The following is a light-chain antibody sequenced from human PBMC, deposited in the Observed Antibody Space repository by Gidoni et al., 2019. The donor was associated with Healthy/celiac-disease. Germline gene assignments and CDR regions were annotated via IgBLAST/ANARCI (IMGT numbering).Light chain of an antibody. CDR3: AAWDDSLSGLV. Sequence: QSVLTQPPSASGTPGQRVTISCSGSSSNIGSNYVSWYQQLPGTAPKLLIYRNNQRPSGVPDRCSGSKSGTSASLAISGLRSEDEADYYCAAWDDSLSGLVFGGGTKLTVL. CDR1: SSNIGSNY. V-gene: IGLV1-47*01. CDR2: RNN. J-gene: IGLJ2*01.